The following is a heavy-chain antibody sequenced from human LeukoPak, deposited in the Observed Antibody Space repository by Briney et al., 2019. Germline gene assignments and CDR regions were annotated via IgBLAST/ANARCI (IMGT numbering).Heavy chain of an antibody. Sequence: HPGGSLRLSCAASGFTFSSYAMSWVRQAPGKGLEWVSAMSGSGGSTYYADSVKGRFTISRDNSKNTLYLQMNSLRAGDTAVYFCARQLGYCSDGNCYFDYWGQGTLVTVSS. CDR2: MSGSGGST. J-gene: IGHJ4*02. CDR3: ARQLGYCSDGNCYFDY. CDR1: GFTFSSYA. D-gene: IGHD2-15*01. V-gene: IGHV3-23*01.